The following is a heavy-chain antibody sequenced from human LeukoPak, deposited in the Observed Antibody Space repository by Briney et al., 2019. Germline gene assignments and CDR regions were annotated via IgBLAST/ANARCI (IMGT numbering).Heavy chain of an antibody. CDR2: TYYRSKWYN. V-gene: IGHV6-1*01. D-gene: IGHD4-11*01. Sequence: SQTLSLTCAISGDSVSRNSVAWNWIRQSPSRGLEWLGRTYYRSKWYNDYALLWESRITINPDTSKNQFSLQLNSGTPADTAVYYCARDLDYGNFGTYAAYGGKGTLVTVS. CDR3: ARDLDYGNFGTYAAY. J-gene: IGHJ4*02. CDR1: GDSVSRNSVA.